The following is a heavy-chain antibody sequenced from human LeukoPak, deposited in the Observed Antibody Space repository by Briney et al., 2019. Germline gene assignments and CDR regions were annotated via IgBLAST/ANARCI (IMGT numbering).Heavy chain of an antibody. CDR3: ARAEPSRPFDY. CDR2: IYYSGST. Sequence: SETLSITCTGSGCSISGYHWILFRQPPVNRLEWIGYIYYSGSTNYNPSLRSRVTISVDTSKNQFSLNLNSVTSADTAVYYCARAEPSRPFDYWGQGTLVAVSS. D-gene: IGHD1-14*01. J-gene: IGHJ4*02. V-gene: IGHV4-59*01. CDR1: GCSISGYH.